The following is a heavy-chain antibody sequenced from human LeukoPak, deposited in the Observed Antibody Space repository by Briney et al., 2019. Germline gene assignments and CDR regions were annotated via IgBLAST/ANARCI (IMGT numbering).Heavy chain of an antibody. D-gene: IGHD6-13*01. Sequence: GGSLRLSCAASGFTFSSYAMSWVRQAPGKGLEWVSTTSGGGGSTYYADSVKGRFTISRDNSKNTLYLQMSSLRAEDTALYYCAKDPARSGITAAWDYWGQGTLVTVSS. CDR2: TSGGGGST. V-gene: IGHV3-23*01. CDR1: GFTFSSYA. CDR3: AKDPARSGITAAWDY. J-gene: IGHJ4*02.